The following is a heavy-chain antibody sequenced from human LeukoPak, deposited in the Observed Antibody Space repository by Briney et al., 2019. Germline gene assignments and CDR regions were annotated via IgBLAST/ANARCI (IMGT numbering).Heavy chain of an antibody. Sequence: SVKVSCKASGGTFSSYGICWVRQAPGQGLELMGRIIPIIGRANYAQKFQGRVTITADESTSTAYMELSSLRSEDTAVYYCARASYWGQGTLVTVSS. CDR3: ARASY. CDR1: GGTFSSYG. CDR2: IIPIIGRA. J-gene: IGHJ4*02. V-gene: IGHV1-69*11.